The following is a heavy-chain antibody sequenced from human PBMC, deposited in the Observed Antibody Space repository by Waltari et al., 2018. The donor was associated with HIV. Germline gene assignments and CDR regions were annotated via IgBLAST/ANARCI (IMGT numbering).Heavy chain of an antibody. J-gene: IGHJ4*02. CDR3: ARGFGCGGDCYYFDY. Sequence: EVQLVESGGGLIQPGGSLRLSCAASGFSVSSNYMSWVRQAPGKGRDGGSVIYSVGRTYYADSGKGRFTISRDNSKNTVYLQMNSVSAEDTAVYYCARGFGCGGDCYYFDYWGQGTLVTVSS. D-gene: IGHD2-21*02. CDR2: IYSVGRT. V-gene: IGHV3-53*01. CDR1: GFSVSSNY.